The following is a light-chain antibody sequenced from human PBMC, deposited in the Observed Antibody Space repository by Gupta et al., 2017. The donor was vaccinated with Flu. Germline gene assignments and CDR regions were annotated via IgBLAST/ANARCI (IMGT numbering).Light chain of an antibody. CDR1: QSISNW. V-gene: IGKV1-5*03. Sequence: DIQTTQSPSTLSASVGDRVTITCRARQSISNWLAWYQQKPGKVPKVLIYKTSALESGVPSRFSGSGSGTEFTLTISSLQPEDFANYYCQQHTGDRAFGQGTKVEIK. J-gene: IGKJ1*01. CDR2: KTS. CDR3: QQHTGDRA.